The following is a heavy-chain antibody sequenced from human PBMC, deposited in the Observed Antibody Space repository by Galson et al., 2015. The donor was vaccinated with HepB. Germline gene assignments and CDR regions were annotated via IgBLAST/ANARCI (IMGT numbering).Heavy chain of an antibody. V-gene: IGHV6-1*01. CDR2: TYYRSKWYN. CDR1: GDSVSSHSAA. D-gene: IGHD2-15*01. Sequence: CAISGDSVSSHSAAWNWIRQSPSRGLEWLGRTYYRSKWYNDYAVSVKSRITINPDTSKNQFSLQLNSVTPEDTAVYYCARGYCSGGSCYYNWFDPWGQGTLVTVSS. CDR3: ARGYCSGGSCYYNWFDP. J-gene: IGHJ5*02.